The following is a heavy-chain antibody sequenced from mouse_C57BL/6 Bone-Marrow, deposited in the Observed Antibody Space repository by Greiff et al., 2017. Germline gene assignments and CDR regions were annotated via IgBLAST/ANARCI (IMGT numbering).Heavy chain of an antibody. CDR1: GFSLTSYG. CDR2: IWGGGST. CDR3: AKHECDGRSYVARFAY. J-gene: IGHJ3*01. V-gene: IGHV2-9*01. D-gene: IGHD1-1*01. Sequence: QVQLKESGPGLVAPSQSLSITCTVSGFSLTSYGVDWVRQPPGKGLEWLGVIWGGGSTNYNSALMSRLGISKDNSKSQVFLKKNSLQTDDTAMYYCAKHECDGRSYVARFAYWGQGTLVTVSA.